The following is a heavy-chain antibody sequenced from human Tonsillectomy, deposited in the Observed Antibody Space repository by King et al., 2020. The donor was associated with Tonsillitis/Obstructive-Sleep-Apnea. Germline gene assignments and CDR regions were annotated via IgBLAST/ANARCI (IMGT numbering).Heavy chain of an antibody. CDR3: ARGQGCSGGSCYSGFDY. V-gene: IGHV4-4*02. CDR2: IYHSGST. D-gene: IGHD2-15*01. J-gene: IGHJ4*02. CDR1: GGSISSSNW. Sequence: LQLQESGPGLVKPSGTLSLTCAVSGGSISSSNWWSWVRQPPGKGLEWIGEIYHSGSTNYNPSLKSRVTISVDKSKDQFSLKLRSVTAADTAVYYCARGQGCSGGSCYSGFDYWGQGTLVTVSS.